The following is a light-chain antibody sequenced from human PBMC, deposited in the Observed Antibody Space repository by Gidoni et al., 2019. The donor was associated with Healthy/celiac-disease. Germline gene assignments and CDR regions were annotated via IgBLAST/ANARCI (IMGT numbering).Light chain of an antibody. V-gene: IGKV3-11*01. CDR3: QQRSNWPPMLT. CDR1: QSVSSY. CDR2: DAS. Sequence: EIVLTQSPATLSLSPGERATLSCRASQSVSSYLAWYQQKPGQAPRLLIYDASNRATGIPARFSGSGSGPDFTLTISSLGPEDFAVYYCQQRSNWPPMLTFGGGTKVEIK. J-gene: IGKJ4*01.